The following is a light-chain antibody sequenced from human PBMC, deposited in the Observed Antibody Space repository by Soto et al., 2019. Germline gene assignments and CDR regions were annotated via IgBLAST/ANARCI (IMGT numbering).Light chain of an antibody. J-gene: IGLJ1*01. CDR2: DVA. Sequence: QSVLTQPRSVSGSPGQSVTISCPGTSSDVGGYNSVSWYQQHPGKAPKLLIYDVAKWASGVSNRFSGSKSGNTAYLTISGLQVEDEAEYFCFSFTTTSTHVFGTGTKVTVL. V-gene: IGLV2-11*01. CDR3: FSFTTTSTHV. CDR1: SSDVGGYNS.